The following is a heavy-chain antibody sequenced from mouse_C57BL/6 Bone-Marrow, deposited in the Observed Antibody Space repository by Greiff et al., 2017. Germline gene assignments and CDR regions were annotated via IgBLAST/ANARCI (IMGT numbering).Heavy chain of an antibody. CDR2: IDPANGNT. V-gene: IGHV14-3*01. Sequence: EVKLQQSVAELVRPGASVKLSCTASGFNIKNTYMHWVKQRPEQGLEWIGRIDPANGNTKYAPKFQGKATITADTSSNTAYLQLSSLTSEDTAIYYCASPNYYGSSQFAYWGQGTLVTVSA. J-gene: IGHJ3*01. CDR1: GFNIKNTY. CDR3: ASPNYYGSSQFAY. D-gene: IGHD1-1*01.